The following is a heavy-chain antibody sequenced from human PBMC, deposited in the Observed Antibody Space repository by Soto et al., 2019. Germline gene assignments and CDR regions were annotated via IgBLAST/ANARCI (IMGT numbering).Heavy chain of an antibody. J-gene: IGHJ4*02. CDR3: AREGNYHEF. CDR2: ISSSGTYI. CDR1: GFPFGIYT. V-gene: IGHV3-21*01. Sequence: LRLSCETSGFPFGIYTMNWVRQAPGKGLEWVSSISSSGTYIDYADSVEGRFAISRDDAKNSVFLEMTSLRVDDTAVYYCAREGNYHEFWGQGTLVTVYS. D-gene: IGHD3-10*01.